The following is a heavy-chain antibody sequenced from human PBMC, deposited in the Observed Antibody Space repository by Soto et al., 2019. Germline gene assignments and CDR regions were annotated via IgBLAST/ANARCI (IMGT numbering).Heavy chain of an antibody. V-gene: IGHV3-30-3*01. J-gene: IGHJ4*02. CDR1: GFTFSHYA. D-gene: IGHD1-26*01. Sequence: VQLVESGGGVVQPGRSLRLSCEASGFTFSHYAMHWVRQPPGKGLEWVAIIAYDGSNKYYADSGKGRFTISRDNSKDTLYLQMNSLRAEDTAVYYCARGAGAYGGNFSPAFDYWGQGTLVTVSS. CDR2: IAYDGSNK. CDR3: ARGAGAYGGNFSPAFDY.